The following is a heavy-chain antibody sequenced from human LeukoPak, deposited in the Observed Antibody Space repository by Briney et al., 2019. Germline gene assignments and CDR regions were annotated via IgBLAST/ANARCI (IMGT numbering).Heavy chain of an antibody. Sequence: PSETLSLTCTVSGGSISSSSYYWGWIRQPPGKGLEWIGSTYYSGSTYYNPSLKSRVTISVDTSKNQFSLKLSSVTAADTAVYYCARDAVVPAANTAFDIWGQGTMVTVSS. D-gene: IGHD2-2*01. V-gene: IGHV4-39*07. CDR2: TYYSGST. J-gene: IGHJ3*02. CDR1: GGSISSSSYY. CDR3: ARDAVVPAANTAFDI.